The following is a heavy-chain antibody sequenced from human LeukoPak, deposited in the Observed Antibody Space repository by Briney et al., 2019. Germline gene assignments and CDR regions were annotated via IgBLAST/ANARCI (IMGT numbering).Heavy chain of an antibody. J-gene: IGHJ6*04. D-gene: IGHD5-12*01. V-gene: IGHV1-18*04. CDR1: GYTFTIYG. CDR2: ISAYNGNT. CDR3: ARERVATGGMDV. Sequence: ASVTVSFKASGYTFTIYGISWVRQAPGQGLEWMGWISAYNGNTNYAQKLQGRVTMTTDTSTSTAYMELRSLRSDDTAVYYCARERVATGGMDVWGKGTTVTVSS.